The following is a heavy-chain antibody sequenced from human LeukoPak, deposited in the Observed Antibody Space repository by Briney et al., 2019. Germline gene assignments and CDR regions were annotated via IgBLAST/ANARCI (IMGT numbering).Heavy chain of an antibody. Sequence: GGSLRLSCAASGFTFSSYSMNWVRQAPGKGLEWVSYISSSSSTIYYADSVKGRFTISRDNAKNSLYLQMNSLRAEDTAVYYCARIYDSSGYYIVGGIDYWGQGTLVTVSS. CDR3: ARIYDSSGYYIVGGIDY. J-gene: IGHJ4*02. CDR1: GFTFSSYS. D-gene: IGHD3-22*01. V-gene: IGHV3-48*01. CDR2: ISSSSSTI.